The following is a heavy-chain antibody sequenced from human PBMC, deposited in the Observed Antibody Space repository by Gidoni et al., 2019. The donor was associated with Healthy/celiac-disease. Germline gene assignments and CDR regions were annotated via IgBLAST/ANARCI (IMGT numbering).Heavy chain of an antibody. D-gene: IGHD3-9*01. J-gene: IGHJ3*02. CDR3: ARDAYDILTGQSDAFDI. CDR1: GFTFIRSS. V-gene: IGHV3-21*01. Sequence: EVQLVESGGGLVKPGGSLRLSCAAPGFTFIRSSMNWVRQAPGKGLEWVSSISSSSSYIYYADSVKGRFTISRDNAKNSLYLQMNSLRAEDTAVYYCARDAYDILTGQSDAFDIWGQGTMVTVSS. CDR2: ISSSSSYI.